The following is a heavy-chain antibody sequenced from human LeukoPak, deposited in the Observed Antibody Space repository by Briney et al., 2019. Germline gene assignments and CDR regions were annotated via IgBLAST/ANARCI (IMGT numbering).Heavy chain of an antibody. D-gene: IGHD3-22*01. CDR3: ARTPYYDSTGYNFDY. J-gene: IGHJ4*02. Sequence: GGSLRLSCAASGFTFSTYWMSWVRQAPGKGLEWVANIKQDGGEKYYVDSVKGRFTISRDNAKNSLYLQMNSLRAEDTAVYYCARTPYYDSTGYNFDYWGQGTLVTVSS. CDR1: GFTFSTYW. V-gene: IGHV3-7*01. CDR2: IKQDGGEK.